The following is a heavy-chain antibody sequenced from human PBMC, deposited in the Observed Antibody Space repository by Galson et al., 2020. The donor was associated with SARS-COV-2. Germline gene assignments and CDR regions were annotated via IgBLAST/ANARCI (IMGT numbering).Heavy chain of an antibody. D-gene: IGHD3-22*01. CDR2: VNHSGST. J-gene: IGHJ3*02. CDR1: GGSFSGYF. CDR3: ARGYYDIGGAFDI. V-gene: IGHV4-34*01. Sequence: SETLSLTCAVYGGSFSGYFWSWIRQPPGKGLEWIGEVNHSGSTTYNPSLKSRVTISVDTSKNQFSLKLSSVTAADTAVYYCARGYYDIGGAFDIWGQGTMVTVSS.